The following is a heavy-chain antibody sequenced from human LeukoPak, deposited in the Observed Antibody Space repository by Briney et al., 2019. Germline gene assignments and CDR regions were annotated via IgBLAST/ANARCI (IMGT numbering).Heavy chain of an antibody. J-gene: IGHJ4*02. Sequence: GESLKISCKASGYNFSSYWIGWVRPLPGKGLEWMGIIYPDDSDTTYSPSFQGQVTISADKSISTAYLQWSSLKASDTAMYYCARHGDDLRDVFANYWGQGTLVTVSS. CDR3: ARHGDDLRDVFANY. D-gene: IGHD3-3*02. CDR2: IYPDDSDT. V-gene: IGHV5-51*01. CDR1: GYNFSSYW.